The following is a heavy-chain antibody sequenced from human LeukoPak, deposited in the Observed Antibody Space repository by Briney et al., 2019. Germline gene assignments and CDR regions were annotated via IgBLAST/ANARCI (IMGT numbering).Heavy chain of an antibody. D-gene: IGHD3-22*01. Sequence: GRSLRLSCAASAFTLSSNYMNWVRQAPGKGLEWVSVISSGGTTYYAVSVKGRFTISRDNPKNTLYLQMNSLRAEDTAVYYCARDSSYYDSSALDAFDIWGQGTMVTVSS. CDR3: ARDSSYYDSSALDAFDI. J-gene: IGHJ3*02. V-gene: IGHV3-53*01. CDR1: AFTLSSNY. CDR2: ISSGGTT.